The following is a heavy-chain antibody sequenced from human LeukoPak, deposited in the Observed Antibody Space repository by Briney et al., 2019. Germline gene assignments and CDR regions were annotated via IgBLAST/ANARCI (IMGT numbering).Heavy chain of an antibody. Sequence: SETLSLTCAVYGGSFSDYYWNWIRQPPGEGLEWIGEVNHSGRTKYKPSLKSRVTFSVDTSKNQFSLKLSSVTAADTAVYYCARDYSGAGTVGATSGYWGQGTLVTVSS. CDR2: VNHSGRT. V-gene: IGHV4-34*01. D-gene: IGHD1-26*01. CDR1: GGSFSDYY. CDR3: ARDYSGAGTVGATSGY. J-gene: IGHJ4*02.